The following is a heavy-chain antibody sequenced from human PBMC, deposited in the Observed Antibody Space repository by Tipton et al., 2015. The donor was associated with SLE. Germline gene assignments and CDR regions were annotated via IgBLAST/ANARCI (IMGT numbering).Heavy chain of an antibody. V-gene: IGHV4-59*08. CDR3: ARKTGGNSGQRHAFDI. Sequence: TLSLTCTVSGGSISSYYWSWIRQPPGKGLEWIGYIYYSGSTNYNPSLKSRVTISVDTSKNQFSLKLSSVTAADTAVYYCARKTGGNSGQRHAFDIWGQGTMVTVSS. CDR1: GGSISSYY. J-gene: IGHJ3*02. CDR2: IYYSGST. D-gene: IGHD4-23*01.